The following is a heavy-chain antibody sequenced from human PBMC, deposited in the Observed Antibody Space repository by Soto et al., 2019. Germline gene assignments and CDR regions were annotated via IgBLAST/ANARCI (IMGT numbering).Heavy chain of an antibody. CDR1: GGSISSGGYY. V-gene: IGHV4-31*03. J-gene: IGHJ4*02. D-gene: IGHD5-12*01. CDR2: IYYSGST. Sequence: PSETLSLTCTVSGGSISSGGYYWSWIRQHPGKGLEWIGYIYYSGSTYYNPSLKSRVTISVDTSKNQFSLKLSSVTAADTAVYYCARDVLPTSGYDGQFDYWGQGTLVNVS. CDR3: ARDVLPTSGYDGQFDY.